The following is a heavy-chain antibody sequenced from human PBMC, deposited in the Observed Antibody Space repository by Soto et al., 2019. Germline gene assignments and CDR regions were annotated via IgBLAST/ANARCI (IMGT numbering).Heavy chain of an antibody. CDR3: ARGIGEMATIRPENY. J-gene: IGHJ4*02. CDR1: GFTFGDYA. Sequence: GGSLRLSCTGSGFTFGDYAMSWFRQAPGKGLEWVGFIRSKPYGVTAEYAASVKGRSTISRDDSKSIAYLQMNSLTTEDTAVYYCARGIGEMATIRPENYWGQGTPVTVSS. D-gene: IGHD5-12*01. V-gene: IGHV3-49*03. CDR2: IRSKPYGVTA.